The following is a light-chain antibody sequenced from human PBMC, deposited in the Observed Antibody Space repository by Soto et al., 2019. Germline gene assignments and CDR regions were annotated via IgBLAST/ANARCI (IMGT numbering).Light chain of an antibody. J-gene: IGKJ5*01. CDR3: QQSYGTPIT. CDR2: GAS. CDR1: QNILRT. V-gene: IGKV3D-15*01. Sequence: VMTQSPVTLSVSPGETATLSCKASQNILRTLAWYQQKPGQPPRLLIYGASTRVTGIPARFSGNGSGTEFTLTISSLQSEDFAVYYCQQSYGTPITFGQGTRLEIK.